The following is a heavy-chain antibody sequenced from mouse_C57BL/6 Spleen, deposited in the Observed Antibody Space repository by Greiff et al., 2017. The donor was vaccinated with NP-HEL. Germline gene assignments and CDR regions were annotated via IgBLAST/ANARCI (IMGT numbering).Heavy chain of an antibody. J-gene: IGHJ4*01. Sequence: VQLQQSGAELVKPGASVKLSCKASGYTFTSYWMHWVKQRPGRGLEWIGRIDPNSGGTKYNEKFKSKATLTVDKPSSPAYMQLSSLTSEDSAVYYCATGSTMVTAGGYYYAMDYWGQGTSVTVSS. V-gene: IGHV1-72*01. CDR3: ATGSTMVTAGGYYYAMDY. CDR2: IDPNSGGT. CDR1: GYTFTSYW. D-gene: IGHD2-2*01.